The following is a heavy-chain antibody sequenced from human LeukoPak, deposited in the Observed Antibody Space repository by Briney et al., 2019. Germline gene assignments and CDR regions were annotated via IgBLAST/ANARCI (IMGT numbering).Heavy chain of an antibody. V-gene: IGHV3-30*03. CDR3: VRGEYYSSSGMDV. J-gene: IGHJ6*02. Sequence: GRSLRLSCAASGFTFSDYGMHWVRQAPGKGLEWVAAISYDGSKEYFGDSLKGRSTISRDNSKNTLYLQMNRLRVEDTAVYYCVRGEYYSSSGMDVWGQGTTVTVSS. D-gene: IGHD3-10*01. CDR2: ISYDGSKE. CDR1: GFTFSDYG.